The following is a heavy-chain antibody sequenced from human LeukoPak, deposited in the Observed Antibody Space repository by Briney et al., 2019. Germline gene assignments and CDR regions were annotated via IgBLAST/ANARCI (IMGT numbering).Heavy chain of an antibody. V-gene: IGHV3-21*01. CDR1: GFSFSTYS. CDR2: ISYGSSYI. Sequence: GGSLRLSRAASGFSFSTYSMNWVRQAPGKGLEWVSCISYGSSYIYYADSVKGRFTISRDNANKSLYLQMNSLRAEDTAVYYCATRKGLSGLDAFDIWGQGTMVTVSS. D-gene: IGHD2-8*02. CDR3: ATRKGLSGLDAFDI. J-gene: IGHJ3*02.